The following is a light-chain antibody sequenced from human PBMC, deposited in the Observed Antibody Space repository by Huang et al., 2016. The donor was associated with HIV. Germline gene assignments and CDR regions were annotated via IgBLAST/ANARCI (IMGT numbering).Light chain of an antibody. V-gene: IGKV3-20*01. CDR2: GAS. CDR3: QQFGSSPPYS. CDR1: QSVTRND. Sequence: EIVLTQSPDTLSLSPGERATVSCRASQSVTRNDLACDQQRTGQAPKLLICGASARATGIADRFSGSGSGTDFTLTISRLAPEDFAVYYCQQFGSSPPYSFGQGTKLEIK. J-gene: IGKJ2*03.